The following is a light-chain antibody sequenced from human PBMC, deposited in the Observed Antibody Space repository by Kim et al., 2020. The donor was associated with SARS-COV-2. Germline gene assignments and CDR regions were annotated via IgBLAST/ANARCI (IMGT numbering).Light chain of an antibody. CDR2: GAS. CDR3: QQYGSSPWT. Sequence: EIVLTQSPGTLSLSPGERATLSCRASQSLSSYLAWYQQKPAQAPRLLIYGASSRATGIPDRFSGYGSGTDFTLTISRLEPEDFAVYYCQQYGSSPWTFGQGTKVEIK. V-gene: IGKV3-20*01. J-gene: IGKJ1*01. CDR1: QSLSSY.